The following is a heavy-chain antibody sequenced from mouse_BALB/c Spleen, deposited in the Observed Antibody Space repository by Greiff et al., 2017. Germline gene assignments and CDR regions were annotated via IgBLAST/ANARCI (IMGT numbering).Heavy chain of an antibody. Sequence: EVKLVESGGGLVKPGGSLKLSCEASGFTFSDYYMYWVRQTPEKRLEWVATISDGGSYTYYPDSVKGQVTFTRDNANNNLYMEMSSLKSEDTAMYYYARSSTMITEFAYWGQGTLVTVSA. CDR1: GFTFSDYY. J-gene: IGHJ3*01. CDR2: ISDGGSYT. CDR3: ARSSTMITEFAY. V-gene: IGHV5-4*02. D-gene: IGHD2-4*01.